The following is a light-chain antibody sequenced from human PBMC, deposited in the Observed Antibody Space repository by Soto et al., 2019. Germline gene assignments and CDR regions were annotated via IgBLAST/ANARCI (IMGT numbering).Light chain of an antibody. CDR3: QQANSFSPIT. CDR2: GAT. Sequence: IQMTQSPSSVSASVGDRVTITCRAIQGIHSWLAWYQQKPGKAPKLLIYGATTLQNGVPSRFSGSGSGTDFTLTISNLQAEDFATYYCQQANSFSPITFGQGTRLEIK. V-gene: IGKV1D-12*01. J-gene: IGKJ5*01. CDR1: QGIHSW.